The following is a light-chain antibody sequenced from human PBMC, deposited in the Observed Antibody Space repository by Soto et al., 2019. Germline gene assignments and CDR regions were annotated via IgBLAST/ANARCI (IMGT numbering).Light chain of an antibody. CDR2: AAS. J-gene: IGKJ1*01. CDR3: QQSYSSPET. V-gene: IGKV1-39*01. Sequence: DIQMTQSPSSLSASVGDRVTITCRASQSISSYLNWYQQKPGKAPKLLIYAASTLQSGVPSRFSGSGSVTDFTLTITSLQPEDFATYYCQQSYSSPETFGQGTKVEI. CDR1: QSISSY.